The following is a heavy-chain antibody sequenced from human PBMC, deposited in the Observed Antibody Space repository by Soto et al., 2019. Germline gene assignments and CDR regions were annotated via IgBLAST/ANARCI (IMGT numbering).Heavy chain of an antibody. J-gene: IGHJ4*02. Sequence: TVSGGSTSSYYWSWIRQPPGKGLEWIGYIYYSGSTNYNPSLKSRVTISVDTSKNQFSLKLSSVTAADTAVYYCARRYGRNFDYWGQGTLVTVSS. CDR1: GGSTSSYY. CDR2: IYYSGST. D-gene: IGHD1-20*01. CDR3: ARRYGRNFDY. V-gene: IGHV4-59*01.